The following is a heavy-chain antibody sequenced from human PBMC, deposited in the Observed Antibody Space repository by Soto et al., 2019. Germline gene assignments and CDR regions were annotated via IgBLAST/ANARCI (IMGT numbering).Heavy chain of an antibody. CDR2: INHSGST. J-gene: IGHJ6*03. CDR1: GGSFSGYY. Sequence: SETLSLTCAVYGGSFSGYYWSWIRQPPGKGLEWIGEINHSGSTNYNPSLKSRGTISVDTSKNQFSLELSSVTAADTALYYCAREILTGYNGVYYYYYYMDVWGKGTTVTVSS. D-gene: IGHD3-9*01. V-gene: IGHV4-34*01. CDR3: AREILTGYNGVYYYYYYMDV.